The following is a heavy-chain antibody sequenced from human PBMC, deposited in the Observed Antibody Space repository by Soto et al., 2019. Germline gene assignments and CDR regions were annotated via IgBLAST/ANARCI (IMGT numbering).Heavy chain of an antibody. V-gene: IGHV5-51*01. CDR2: IYPGDSDT. J-gene: IGHJ6*02. CDR3: ASTKYYDFWSGYKNGMDV. CDR1: GYSFTSYW. D-gene: IGHD3-3*01. Sequence: GESLKISFKGSGYSFTSYWIGLVRQMPGKGLEWMGIIYPGDSDTRYSPSFQGQVTISADKSISTAYLQWSSLKASDTAMYYCASTKYYDFWSGYKNGMDVWGQGTTVTVSS.